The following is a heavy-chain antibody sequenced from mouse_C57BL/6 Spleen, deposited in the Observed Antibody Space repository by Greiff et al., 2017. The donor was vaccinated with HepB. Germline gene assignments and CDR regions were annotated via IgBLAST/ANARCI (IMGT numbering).Heavy chain of an antibody. CDR2: IDPSDSYT. D-gene: IGHD4-1*01. V-gene: IGHV1-69*01. CDR3: ARGVQANWDYFDY. J-gene: IGHJ2*01. CDR1: GYTFTSYW. Sequence: VQLQQPGAELVMPGASVKLSCKASGYTFTSYWMHWVKQRPGQGLEWIGEIDPSDSYTNYNQKFKGKSTLTVDKSSSTVYMQLSSLTSEDSAVYYCARGVQANWDYFDYWGQGTTLTVSS.